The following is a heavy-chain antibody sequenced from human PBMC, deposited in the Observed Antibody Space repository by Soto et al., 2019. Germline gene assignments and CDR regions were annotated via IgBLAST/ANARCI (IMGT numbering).Heavy chain of an antibody. D-gene: IGHD3-16*02. CDR1: GGSFSGYY. Sequence: SETLSLTCAVYGGSFSGYYWSWIRQPPGKGLEWVGEINHSGSTNYNPSLKSRVTISVDTSKNQFSLKLSSVTAADTAVYYCARGDYVWGRYRYYYGMDVWGQGTTVTVSS. J-gene: IGHJ6*02. CDR2: INHSGST. V-gene: IGHV4-34*01. CDR3: ARGDYVWGRYRYYYGMDV.